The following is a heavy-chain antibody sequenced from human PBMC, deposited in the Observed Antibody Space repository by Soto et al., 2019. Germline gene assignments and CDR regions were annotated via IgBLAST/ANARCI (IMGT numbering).Heavy chain of an antibody. D-gene: IGHD3-16*02. CDR2: IYYIGST. J-gene: IGHJ5*02. Sequence: PSETLSLTCTVSGDSITNSNYYWGWFRQPPGKGLEWIASIYYIGSTYYNPSLKSRVTISVDTSNNQFSLSLNSVTASDTAVYFCAGQTPLASVSLNSRDLSNYRGIDPGGRETLVTVPS. CDR1: GDSITNSNYY. CDR3: AGQTPLASVSLNSRDLSNYRGIDP. V-gene: IGHV4-39*01.